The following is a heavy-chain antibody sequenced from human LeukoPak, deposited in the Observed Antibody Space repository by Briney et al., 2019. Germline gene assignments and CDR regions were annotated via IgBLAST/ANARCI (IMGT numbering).Heavy chain of an antibody. Sequence: SETLSLTCTVSGGSISSSTYYWGWIRQPPGKGLEWIGSIYYSGSTYYNPSLKSRVTISLDTSKNQFSLTLSSVTAAEPGVYYWGRRPRGSLYVRYFDYWGQGTLVTVSS. CDR2: IYYSGST. CDR1: GGSISSSTYY. CDR3: GRRPRGSLYVRYFDY. D-gene: IGHD1-26*01. J-gene: IGHJ4*02. V-gene: IGHV4-39*01.